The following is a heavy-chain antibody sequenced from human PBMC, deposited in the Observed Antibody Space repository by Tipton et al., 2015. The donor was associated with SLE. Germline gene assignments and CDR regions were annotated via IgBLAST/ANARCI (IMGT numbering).Heavy chain of an antibody. CDR1: GESISSSSYY. Sequence: LRLSCTVSGESISSSSYYWGWIRQPPGKGLEWIGSIYYSGSTYYNPSLKSRVTISVDTSTNQFSLNLTSVTAADTALYYCARDGYCSSSNCRTSGYMDVWGKGTTVNVSS. D-gene: IGHD2-2*01. CDR3: ARDGYCSSSNCRTSGYMDV. J-gene: IGHJ6*03. CDR2: IYYSGST. V-gene: IGHV4-39*07.